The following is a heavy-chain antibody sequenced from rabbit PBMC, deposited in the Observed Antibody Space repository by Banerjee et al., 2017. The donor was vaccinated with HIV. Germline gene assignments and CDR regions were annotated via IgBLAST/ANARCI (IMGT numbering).Heavy chain of an antibody. J-gene: IGHJ4*01. CDR1: GFDFSNYG. V-gene: IGHV1S47*01. CDR3: VRDQAGYAGYGPWYFNL. Sequence: QEQLVESGGGLVQPEGSLKLSCKASGFDFSNYGVSWVRQAPGKGLEWIGYIDPIFGSTYYASWVNGRFTISRHNAQNTLYLQLNSLTAADTATYFCVRDQAGYAGYGPWYFNLWGQGTLVTVS. D-gene: IGHD7-1*01. CDR2: IDPIFGST.